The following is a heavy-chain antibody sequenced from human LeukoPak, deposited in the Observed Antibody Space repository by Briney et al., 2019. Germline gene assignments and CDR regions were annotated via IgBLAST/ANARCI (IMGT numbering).Heavy chain of an antibody. Sequence: PSETLSLTCTVSGGSISIYYWSWIRQPPGRGLEWIGYIYNSGSTIYNPSLRSRVTISVDTSKNQFSLKLNSVTAADTAVYYCVRDRELTYWSQGTLVTVSS. CDR1: GGSISIYY. J-gene: IGHJ4*02. D-gene: IGHD1-26*01. CDR2: IYNSGST. V-gene: IGHV4-59*01. CDR3: VRDRELTY.